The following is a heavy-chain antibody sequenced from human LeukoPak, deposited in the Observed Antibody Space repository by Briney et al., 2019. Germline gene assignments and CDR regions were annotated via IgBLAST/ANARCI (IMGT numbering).Heavy chain of an antibody. CDR2: ISYDGSNK. D-gene: IGHD3-22*01. Sequence: GGSLRLSCAASGFTFSSYAMPWVRQAPGKGLEWVAVISYDGSNKYYADSVKGRFTVSRDNSKNTLYLQMNSLRAEDTAVYYCAKNGWSYYDSSGFPTLLPYYFDYWGQGTLVTVSS. CDR3: AKNGWSYYDSSGFPTLLPYYFDY. V-gene: IGHV3-30-3*02. CDR1: GFTFSSYA. J-gene: IGHJ4*02.